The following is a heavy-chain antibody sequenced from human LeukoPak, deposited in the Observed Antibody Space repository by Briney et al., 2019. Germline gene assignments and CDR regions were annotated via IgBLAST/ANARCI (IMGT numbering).Heavy chain of an antibody. CDR1: GGSISSYY. V-gene: IGHV4-59*01. D-gene: IGHD5-18*01. Sequence: PSETLSLTCTVSGGSISSYYWSWIRQPPEKGLEWIGYIYYSGSTNYNPSLKSRVTISVDTSKNQFSLKLSSVTAADTAVYYCARTARGYSYGYDFDYWGQGTLVTVSS. J-gene: IGHJ4*02. CDR2: IYYSGST. CDR3: ARTARGYSYGYDFDY.